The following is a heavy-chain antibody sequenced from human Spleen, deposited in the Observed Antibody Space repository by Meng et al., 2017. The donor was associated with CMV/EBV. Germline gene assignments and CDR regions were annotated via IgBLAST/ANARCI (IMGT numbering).Heavy chain of an antibody. D-gene: IGHD3-10*01. CDR3: ATYGSGSRYY. Sequence: LSCAASGFTFSSYAMTWVRQAPGKGLEWVSSITGSGGSTYYVDSVKGRFTVSRDNSKNTLYLQMNGLRAEDTAVYYCATYGSGSRYYWGQGTLVTVSS. CDR1: GFTFSSYA. V-gene: IGHV3-23*01. J-gene: IGHJ4*02. CDR2: ITGSGGST.